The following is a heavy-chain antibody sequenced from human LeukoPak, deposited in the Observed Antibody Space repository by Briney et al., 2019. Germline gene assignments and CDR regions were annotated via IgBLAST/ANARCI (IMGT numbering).Heavy chain of an antibody. Sequence: KPSETLSLTCTVSGGSISSSSYYWGWIRQPPGKGLEWIGEIYHSGGTNYNPSLKSRVTISVDKSKNQFSLKLSSVTAADTAVYYCARVRAQVQDYWGQGTLVTVSS. J-gene: IGHJ4*02. D-gene: IGHD3-3*01. CDR2: IYHSGGT. CDR3: ARVRAQVQDY. CDR1: GGSISSSSYY. V-gene: IGHV4-39*07.